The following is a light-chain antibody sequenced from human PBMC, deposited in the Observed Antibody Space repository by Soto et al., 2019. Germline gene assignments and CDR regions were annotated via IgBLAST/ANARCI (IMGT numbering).Light chain of an antibody. CDR3: QQYFNIQLT. CDR2: WAS. CDR1: QSLLFSSNNKNY. J-gene: IGKJ4*01. Sequence: DIVMTQSPDSLAVSLGERATINCKSSQSLLFSSNNKNYLAWYQQKPGQPPKLLIYWASTRESGVPDRFSGSGSGTEFTLTISSLQAEDVAVYHCQQYFNIQLTFGGGTKVEIK. V-gene: IGKV4-1*01.